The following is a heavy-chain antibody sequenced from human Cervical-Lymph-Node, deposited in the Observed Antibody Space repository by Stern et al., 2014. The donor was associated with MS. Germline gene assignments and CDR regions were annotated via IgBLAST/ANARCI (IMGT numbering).Heavy chain of an antibody. CDR2: ISAYNGNT. CDR1: GYTLTSFG. Sequence: HVQLVQPAAKVKKPGSSVHVSCKASGYTLTSFGLSWVRQTPGQGLEWMGWISAYNGNTNYAQKLQGRVTMTTDTSTSTAYMELRSLRSDDMAVYYCARGLLGSENAFDIWGQGTMVTVSS. D-gene: IGHD2-15*01. V-gene: IGHV1-18*03. CDR3: ARGLLGSENAFDI. J-gene: IGHJ3*02.